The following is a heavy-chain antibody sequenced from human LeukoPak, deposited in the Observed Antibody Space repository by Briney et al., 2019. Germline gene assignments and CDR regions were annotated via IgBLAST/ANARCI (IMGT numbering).Heavy chain of an antibody. J-gene: IGHJ4*02. Sequence: ASVKVSCKASGYTFTSYYMHWVRQAPGQGLEWMVVINPSGGITSYAQNFHGRMTMTRITFTSTVYLEPISLRSVDTAVSSCERDRAVAGFRFDYWGQGTLVTVSS. D-gene: IGHD6-19*01. CDR1: GYTFTSYY. V-gene: IGHV1-46*01. CDR2: INPSGGIT. CDR3: ERDRAVAGFRFDY.